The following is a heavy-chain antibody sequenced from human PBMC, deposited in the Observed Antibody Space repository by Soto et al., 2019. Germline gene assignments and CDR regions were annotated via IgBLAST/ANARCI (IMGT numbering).Heavy chain of an antibody. CDR3: TRAATRITIFGVVNSPTDY. D-gene: IGHD3-3*01. J-gene: IGHJ4*02. V-gene: IGHV3-49*03. Sequence: PGGSLRLSCTASGFTFGDYAMSWFRQAPGKGLEWVGFIRSKAYGGTTEYAASVKGRFTISRDDSKSIAYLQMNSLKTEDTAVYYCTRAATRITIFGVVNSPTDYWGQGTPVTVSS. CDR1: GFTFGDYA. CDR2: IRSKAYGGTT.